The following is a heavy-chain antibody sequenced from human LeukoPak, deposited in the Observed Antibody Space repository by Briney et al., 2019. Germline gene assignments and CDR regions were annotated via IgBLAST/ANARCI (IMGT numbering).Heavy chain of an antibody. CDR2: IYYSGSP. V-gene: IGHV4-59*08. D-gene: IGHD6-19*01. J-gene: IGHJ4*02. CDR3: AGAGHSSGWF. Sequence: PSETLSLTCSVSGGSISRYYWSWIRQPPGKGREGIGYIYYSGSPNYNPSLTSRVTISVDTSKNQFSLKLSSVTAADTAVYYCAGAGHSSGWFWGQGTLVTVSS. CDR1: GGSISRYY.